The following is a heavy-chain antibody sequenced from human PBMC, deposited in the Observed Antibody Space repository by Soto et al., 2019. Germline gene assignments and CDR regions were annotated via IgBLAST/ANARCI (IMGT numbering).Heavy chain of an antibody. J-gene: IGHJ6*02. D-gene: IGHD3-10*01. CDR3: AFSYYGSGSYYYGMDV. Sequence: SPTLSLTCAISGDSVSSNSAAWNWIRQSPSRGLEWLGRTYYRSKWYNDYAVSVKSRITINPDTSKNQFSLQLNSVTPEDTAVYYCAFSYYGSGSYYYGMDVWGQGTTVTVSS. CDR1: GDSVSSNSAA. CDR2: TYYRSKWYN. V-gene: IGHV6-1*01.